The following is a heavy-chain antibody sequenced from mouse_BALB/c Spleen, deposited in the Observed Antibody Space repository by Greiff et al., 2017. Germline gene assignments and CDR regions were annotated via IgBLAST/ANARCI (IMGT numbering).Heavy chain of an antibody. Sequence: EVQLVESGGGLVQPGGSLSLSCATSGFTFTDYYMSWVRQPPGKALEWLGFIRNKANGYTTEYSASVKGRFTISRDNSQSILYLQMNTLRAEDSATYYCARRGLLRAMDYWGQGTSVTVSS. J-gene: IGHJ4*01. D-gene: IGHD2-3*01. CDR1: GFTFTDYY. CDR2: IRNKANGYTT. CDR3: ARRGLLRAMDY. V-gene: IGHV7-3*02.